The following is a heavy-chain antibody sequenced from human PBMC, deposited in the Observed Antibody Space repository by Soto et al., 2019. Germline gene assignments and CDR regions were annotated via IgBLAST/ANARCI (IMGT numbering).Heavy chain of an antibody. J-gene: IGHJ4*02. CDR1: GFTFSSYW. CDR2: IKQDGSEK. Sequence: GGSLRLSCAASGFTFSSYWMSWVRQAPGKGLEWVAIIKQDGSEKYYVDSVKGRFTISRDNAKNSLFLQMNSLRAEDTAVYYCVRDWFVEYNHDRLDYWGQGTLVTVSS. CDR3: VRDWFVEYNHDRLDY. D-gene: IGHD1-20*01. V-gene: IGHV3-7*03.